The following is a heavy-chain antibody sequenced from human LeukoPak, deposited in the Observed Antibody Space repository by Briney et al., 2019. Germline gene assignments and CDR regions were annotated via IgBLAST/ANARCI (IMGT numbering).Heavy chain of an antibody. V-gene: IGHV4-39*07. CDR3: ARVSWASGWFDY. CDR1: GGSISSSSYY. J-gene: IGHJ4*02. CDR2: IYYSGST. Sequence: PSVTLSLTCTVSGGSISSSSYYWGWIRQPPGKGLEWIGSIYYSGSTYYNPSLKSRVTISVDTSKNQFSLKLSSVTAADTAVYYCARVSWASGWFDYWGQGTLVTVSS.